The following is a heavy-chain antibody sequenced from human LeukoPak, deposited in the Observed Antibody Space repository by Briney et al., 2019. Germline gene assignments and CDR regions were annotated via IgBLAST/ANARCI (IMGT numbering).Heavy chain of an antibody. CDR1: GFTFSSYA. CDR3: AKADIVVVVAPYYFDY. CDR2: ISGSGGST. Sequence: PGGSPRLSCAASGFTFSSYAMSWVRQAPGKGLEWVSAISGSGGSTYYADSVKGRFTISRDNSKNTLYLQMNSLRAEDTAVYYCAKADIVVVVAPYYFDYWGQGTLVTVSS. V-gene: IGHV3-23*01. D-gene: IGHD2-15*01. J-gene: IGHJ4*02.